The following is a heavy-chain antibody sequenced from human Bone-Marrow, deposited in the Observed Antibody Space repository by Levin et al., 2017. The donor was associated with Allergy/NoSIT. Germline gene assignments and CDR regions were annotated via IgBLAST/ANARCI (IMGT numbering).Heavy chain of an antibody. Sequence: QSGGSLRLSCAASGFTFSASALHWVRQASGKGLEWLGRLRRNGDTYATIYSASVRGRFTISRDDSKNTAYLQMNSLKIDDTAVYFCTRQDCNGGDCGGQWGQGTLVTVS. CDR1: GFTFSASA. D-gene: IGHD2-21*02. J-gene: IGHJ4*02. V-gene: IGHV3-73*01. CDR2: LRRNGDTYAT. CDR3: TRQDCNGGDCGGQ.